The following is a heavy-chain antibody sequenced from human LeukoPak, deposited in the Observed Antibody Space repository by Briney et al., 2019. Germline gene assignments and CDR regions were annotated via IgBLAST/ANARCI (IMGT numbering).Heavy chain of an antibody. CDR1: GFTVSSNY. CDR2: IYSAGST. J-gene: IGHJ4*02. V-gene: IGHV3-53*01. CDR3: ARTGYCSSASCSVVKQWLVRVYFDY. D-gene: IGHD2-2*01. Sequence: GGSLRLSCAASGFTVSSNYMSWVRQAPGKGLEWVSVIYSAGSTYYADSVKGRFTISRDNSKNTLYLQMNSLRAEDTAVYYCARTGYCSSASCSVVKQWLVRVYFDYWGQGTLVTVTS.